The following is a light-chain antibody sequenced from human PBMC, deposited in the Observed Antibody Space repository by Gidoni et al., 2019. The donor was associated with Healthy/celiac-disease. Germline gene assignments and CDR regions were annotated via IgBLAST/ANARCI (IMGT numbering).Light chain of an antibody. Sequence: SYELTQPPSVSVSPGQTARLTCSGDALPKQYASWYQQKPGQAPVLVIYKDSERPSGIPERFAGSSSGKTVTLTISGVQAEDEADYYCQSADSSGTYVVFGGGTKLTVL. CDR3: QSADSSGTYVV. J-gene: IGLJ2*01. CDR2: KDS. CDR1: ALPKQY. V-gene: IGLV3-25*03.